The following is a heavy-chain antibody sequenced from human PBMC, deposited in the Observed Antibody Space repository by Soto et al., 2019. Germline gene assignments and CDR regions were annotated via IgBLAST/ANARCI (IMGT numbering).Heavy chain of an antibody. Sequence: ASVKVSCKASGYTFTGYYMHWVRQAPGRGLEWMGWINPNSGGTNYAQKFQGRVTMTRDTSISTAYMELSRLRSDDTAVYYCARDNYGYSSSYYFDYWGQGTLVTVSS. D-gene: IGHD6-6*01. CDR2: INPNSGGT. V-gene: IGHV1-2*02. CDR1: GYTFTGYY. J-gene: IGHJ4*02. CDR3: ARDNYGYSSSYYFDY.